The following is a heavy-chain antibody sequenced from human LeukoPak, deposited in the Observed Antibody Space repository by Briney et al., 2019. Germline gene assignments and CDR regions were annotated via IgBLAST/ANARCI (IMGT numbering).Heavy chain of an antibody. J-gene: IGHJ6*03. CDR3: ARVSPYGDYVRDYYYMDV. V-gene: IGHV4-38-2*02. CDR2: IYHTGST. CDR1: GYSISSAYY. D-gene: IGHD4-17*01. Sequence: SETPSLTCTVSGYSISSAYYWGWIRQPPGKGLEWIGTIYHTGSTYYTSSLKSRVTISLDMAKSQFSLSLRSVTAADTAVYYCARVSPYGDYVRDYYYMDVWGKGTTVTVSS.